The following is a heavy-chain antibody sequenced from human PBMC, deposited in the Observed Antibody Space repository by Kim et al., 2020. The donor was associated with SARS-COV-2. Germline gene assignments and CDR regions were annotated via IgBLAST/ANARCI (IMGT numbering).Heavy chain of an antibody. CDR3: ARDEGGRGILDY. V-gene: IGHV4-30-4*01. CDR1: GGSISSGDYY. Sequence: SETLSLTCTVSGGSISSGDYYWSWIRQPPGKGLEWIGYIYYSGSTYYNPSLKSRVTISVDTSKNQFSLKLSSVTAADTAVYYCARDEGGRGILDYWGQGTLVTVSS. J-gene: IGHJ4*02. D-gene: IGHD2-15*01. CDR2: IYYSGST.